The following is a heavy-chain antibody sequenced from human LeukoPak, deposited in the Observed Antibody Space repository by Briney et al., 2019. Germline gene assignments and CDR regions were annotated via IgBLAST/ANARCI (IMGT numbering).Heavy chain of an antibody. CDR2: INSDESVT. V-gene: IGHV3-74*03. D-gene: IGHD2-2*01. Sequence: GGSLRLSCAASGFTFSSSWMQWVRQAPGQGLVWVSHINSDESVTTYTNSVKGRFTISRDNAKNTLYLQMNSLRAEDTAMYYCVRSRFTTSSFDYWGQGTLVTVSS. CDR1: GFTFSSSW. J-gene: IGHJ4*02. CDR3: VRSRFTTSSFDY.